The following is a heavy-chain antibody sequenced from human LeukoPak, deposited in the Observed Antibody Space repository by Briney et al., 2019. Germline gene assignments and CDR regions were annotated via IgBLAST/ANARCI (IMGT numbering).Heavy chain of an antibody. CDR3: AREVGESSYDRYYYYMDV. D-gene: IGHD5-18*01. CDR1: GGSISSYY. CDR2: IYYSGST. V-gene: IGHV4-59*01. Sequence: PSETLSLTCTVSGGSISSYYWSWIRQPPGKGLEWIGYIYYSGSTNYNPSLKSRVTISVDTSKNQFSLKLSSVTAADTAVYYCAREVGESSYDRYYYYMDVWGKGTTVTVSS. J-gene: IGHJ6*03.